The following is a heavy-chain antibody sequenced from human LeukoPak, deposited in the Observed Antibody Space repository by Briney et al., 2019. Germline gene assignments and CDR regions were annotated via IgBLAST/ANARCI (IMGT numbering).Heavy chain of an antibody. D-gene: IGHD3-22*01. J-gene: IGHJ4*02. CDR3: AKLRGYYDSLGYFDY. CDR2: ISYDGSNK. V-gene: IGHV3-30*18. Sequence: PGRSLRLSCAASGFTFSSYGMHWVRQAPGKGLEWVAVISYDGSNKYYADSVKGRFTIPRDNSKNTLYLQMNSLRAEDTAVYYCAKLRGYYDSLGYFDYWGQGTLVTVSS. CDR1: GFTFSSYG.